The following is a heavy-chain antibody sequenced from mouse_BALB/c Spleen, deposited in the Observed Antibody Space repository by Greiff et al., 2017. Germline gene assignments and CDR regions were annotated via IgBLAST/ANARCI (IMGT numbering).Heavy chain of an antibody. J-gene: IGHJ3*01. CDR1: GYSITSDYA. CDR2: ISYSGST. D-gene: IGHD1-1*01. V-gene: IGHV3-2*02. Sequence: DVKLQESGPGLVKPSQSLSLTCTVTGYSITSDYAWNWIRQFPGNKLEWMGYISYSGSTSYNPSLKSRISITRDTSKNQFFLQLNSVTTEDTATYYCAFYYYGSSPFAYWGQGTLVTVSA. CDR3: AFYYYGSSPFAY.